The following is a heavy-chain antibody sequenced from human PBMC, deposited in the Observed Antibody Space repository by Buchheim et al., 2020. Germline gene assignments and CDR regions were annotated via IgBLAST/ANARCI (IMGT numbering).Heavy chain of an antibody. CDR2: IYHSGST. J-gene: IGHJ4*02. CDR1: GGSISSSNW. CDR3: ARRGGYYDSSGYLYYFDY. Sequence: QVQLQESGPGLVKPSGTLSLTCAVSGGSISSSNWWSWVRQPPGKGLGWIGEIYHSGSTNYTPSLKSRVTISVDKPKNQFSLKLSSVTAADTAVYYCARRGGYYDSSGYLYYFDYWGQGTL. V-gene: IGHV4-4*02. D-gene: IGHD3-22*01.